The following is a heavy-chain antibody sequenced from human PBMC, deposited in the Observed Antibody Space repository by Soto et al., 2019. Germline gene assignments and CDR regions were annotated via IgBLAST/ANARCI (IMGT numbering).Heavy chain of an antibody. CDR2: IYYSGST. CDR1: GGSISSSSYY. Sequence: SETLSLTCTVSGGSISSSSYYWGWIRQPPGKGLEWIGSIYYSGSTYYNPSLKSRVTISVDTSKNQFSLKLSSVTAADTAVYYCARLDSGYDYPTTPGYYFDYWGQGTLVTVS. CDR3: ARLDSGYDYPTTPGYYFDY. V-gene: IGHV4-39*01. D-gene: IGHD5-12*01. J-gene: IGHJ4*02.